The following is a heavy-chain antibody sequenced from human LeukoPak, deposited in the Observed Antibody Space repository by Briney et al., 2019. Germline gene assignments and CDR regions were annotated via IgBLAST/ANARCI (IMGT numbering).Heavy chain of an antibody. CDR3: ARVFPTRVWFGELPSDY. Sequence: GGSLRLSCAASGFTFSSYSMNWVRQAPGKGLEWVSSISSSSSYIYYADSVKGRFTISRDNAKNSLYLQMNSLRAEDTAVYYCARVFPTRVWFGELPSDYWGQGTLVTVSS. CDR1: GFTFSSYS. D-gene: IGHD3-10*01. J-gene: IGHJ4*02. V-gene: IGHV3-21*01. CDR2: ISSSSSYI.